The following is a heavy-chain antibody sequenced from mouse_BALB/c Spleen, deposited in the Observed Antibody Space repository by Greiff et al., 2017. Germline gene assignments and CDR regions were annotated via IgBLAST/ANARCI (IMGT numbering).Heavy chain of an antibody. J-gene: IGHJ4*01. D-gene: IGHD2-1*01. CDR2: IYPGNVNT. CDR3: ARLYYGNRYAMDY. Sequence: QVQLQQSGPELVKPGASVRISCKASGYTFTSYYIHWVKQRPGQGLEWIGWIYPGNVNTKYNEKFKGKATLTADKSSSTAYMQLSSLTSEDSAVYFCARLYYGNRYAMDYWGQGTSVTVSS. CDR1: GYTFTSYY. V-gene: IGHV1S56*01.